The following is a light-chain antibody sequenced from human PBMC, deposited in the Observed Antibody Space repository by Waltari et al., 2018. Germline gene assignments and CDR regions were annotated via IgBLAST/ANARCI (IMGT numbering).Light chain of an antibody. J-gene: IGKJ2*01. CDR3: QQYNSYFHT. CDR2: KAS. Sequence: DIQMTQSPSTLSASVGDRVTITCRASQSISNGLAWYQQKPGKAPKLLIYKASSLKTGVPSRFRGGGAGTQFTLTISSLQPDDFATYCCQQYNSYFHTFGQGTKLEIK. V-gene: IGKV1-5*03. CDR1: QSISNG.